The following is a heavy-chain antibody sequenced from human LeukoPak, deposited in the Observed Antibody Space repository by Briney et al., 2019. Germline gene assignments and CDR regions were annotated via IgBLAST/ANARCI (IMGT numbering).Heavy chain of an antibody. CDR2: IIPIFGTA. D-gene: IGHD6-13*01. CDR1: GYTFNNYG. V-gene: IGHV1-69*13. CDR3: ARGGISSWCFDY. Sequence: SVRVSCKASGYTFNNYGISWVRQAPGQGLEWMGGIIPIFGTANYAQKFQGRVTITADESTSTAYMELSSLRSEDTAVYYCARGGISSWCFDYWGQGTLVTVSS. J-gene: IGHJ4*02.